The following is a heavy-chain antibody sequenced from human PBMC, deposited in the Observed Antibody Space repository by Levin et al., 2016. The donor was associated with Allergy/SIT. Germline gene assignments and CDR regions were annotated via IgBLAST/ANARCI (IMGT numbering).Heavy chain of an antibody. CDR1: GFTFSSYD. J-gene: IGHJ6*02. V-gene: IGHV3-33*08. D-gene: IGHD3-10*01. CDR2: IWYDGSNK. Sequence: GGSLRLSCAASGFTFSSYDMHWVRQAPGKGLEWVAVIWYDGSNKYYADSVKGRFTISRDNSKNTLYLQMNSLRAEDTAVYYCARDGAERSGSVPTYYYYGMDVWGQGTTVTVSS. CDR3: ARDGAERSGSVPTYYYYGMDV.